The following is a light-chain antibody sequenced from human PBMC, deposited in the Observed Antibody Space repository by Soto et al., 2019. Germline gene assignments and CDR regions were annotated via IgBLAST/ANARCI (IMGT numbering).Light chain of an antibody. V-gene: IGLV2-11*01. J-gene: IGLJ3*02. CDR1: SSDVGSYNY. CDR2: DVN. CDR3: CSYAGSYTWV. Sequence: QSVLTQPRSVSGSPGQSVTLSCTGTSSDVGSYNYVSWYQQHPGKAPKLMIDDVNKRPSGVPDRFSGSRSGNTASLTISGLQAEEEADYYCCSYAGSYTWVFGGGTKLTVL.